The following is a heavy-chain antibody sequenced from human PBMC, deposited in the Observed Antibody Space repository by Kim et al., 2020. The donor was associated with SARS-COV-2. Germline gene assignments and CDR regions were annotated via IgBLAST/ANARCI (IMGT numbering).Heavy chain of an antibody. Sequence: GGSLRLSCAASGFTFSSYGMHWVRQAPGKGLEWVADIWYDGSNKYYADSVKGRFTISRDNSKKTLYLQMNSLRAEDTAVYYCARRDCGGDCYPYYYGMDGWGQGTTFTVSS. J-gene: IGHJ6*02. CDR1: GFTFSSYG. V-gene: IGHV3-33*08. CDR2: IWYDGSNK. CDR3: ARRDCGGDCYPYYYGMDG. D-gene: IGHD2-21*02.